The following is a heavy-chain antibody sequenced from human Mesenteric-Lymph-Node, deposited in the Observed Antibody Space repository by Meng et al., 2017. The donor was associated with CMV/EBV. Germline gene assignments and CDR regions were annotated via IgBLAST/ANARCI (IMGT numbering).Heavy chain of an antibody. Sequence: GSLRLSCTVSGGSISAYYWSWIRQPPGKGLEWIGYTYFSGTTNYNPSLKSRVTISLDTSRNQFSLRLSSVTAADTAVYYCARGRNSGYAYWGQGTLVTVS. CDR2: TYFSGTT. D-gene: IGHD3-22*01. V-gene: IGHV4-59*01. J-gene: IGHJ4*02. CDR1: GGSISAYY. CDR3: ARGRNSGYAY.